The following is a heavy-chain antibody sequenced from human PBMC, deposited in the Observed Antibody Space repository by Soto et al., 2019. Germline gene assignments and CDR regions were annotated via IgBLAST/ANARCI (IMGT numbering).Heavy chain of an antibody. CDR3: ARLHSHGTYGMDV. Sequence: GPQVKVSCKASGGSFTYTLSWVRQAPGQGLEWMGGIIPIFGTTNYAQKFQDRVTITADESTKTAYMELNTLTSEDTAVYYCARLHSHGTYGMDVWVQGTTVTVSS. J-gene: IGHJ6*02. CDR1: GGSFTYT. CDR2: IIPIFGTT. D-gene: IGHD5-18*01. V-gene: IGHV1-69*01.